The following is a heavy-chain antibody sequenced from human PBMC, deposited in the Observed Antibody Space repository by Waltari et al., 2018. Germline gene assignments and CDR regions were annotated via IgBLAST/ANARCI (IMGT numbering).Heavy chain of an antibody. CDR3: ARDRGYYYYYMDV. CDR1: GFTFSSYW. J-gene: IGHJ6*03. Sequence: EVQLVESGGGLVQPGGSLRLSCAASGFTFSSYWMHWVRQAPGKGLVWVSRINSDGISTSYSVSVKVRFTISRDNAKNTLYLQMNSLRAEDTSVYYCARDRGYYYYYMDVWGKGTTVTVSS. V-gene: IGHV3-74*01. CDR2: INSDGIST. D-gene: IGHD3-10*01.